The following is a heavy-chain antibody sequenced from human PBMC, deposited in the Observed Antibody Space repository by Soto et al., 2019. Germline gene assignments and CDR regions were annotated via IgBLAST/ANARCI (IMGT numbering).Heavy chain of an antibody. D-gene: IGHD2-2*02. Sequence: EVQLLESGGGLVQPGGSQGLSCAASGFTFSSYAMSWVRQAPGKGLEWVSSISGSGGSTYYADSVKGRFTVSRDNSKNTLYLQMNSLRAEDTAVYYCTKGGRSCSTASCYTAYWGQGTLVTVSS. V-gene: IGHV3-23*01. CDR1: GFTFSSYA. CDR3: TKGGRSCSTASCYTAY. J-gene: IGHJ4*02. CDR2: ISGSGGST.